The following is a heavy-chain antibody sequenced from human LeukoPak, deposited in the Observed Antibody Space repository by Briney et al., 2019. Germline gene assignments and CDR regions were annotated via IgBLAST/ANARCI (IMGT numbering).Heavy chain of an antibody. V-gene: IGHV3-30*04. J-gene: IGHJ4*02. Sequence: GRSLRLTCAASGFIFSGFAMHWVRQTPGKGLQWAAGISHDGDNEYYPDSVMGRFTISRDNSKNTLYLQMNSLRGDDTAVYYCARGPFGSCSSPSCYFFDYWGQGSLVTVSS. CDR2: ISHDGDNE. CDR3: ARGPFGSCSSPSCYFFDY. CDR1: GFIFSGFA. D-gene: IGHD2-2*01.